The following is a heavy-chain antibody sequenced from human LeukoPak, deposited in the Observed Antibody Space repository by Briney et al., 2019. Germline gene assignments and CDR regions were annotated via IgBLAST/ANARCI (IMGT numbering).Heavy chain of an antibody. CDR3: AKALTARVRGVPAVRYYYYGMDV. Sequence: QPGGSLRLSCAASGFTFSSYEMNWVRQAPGKGLEWVSYISSSGSTIYYADSVKGRFTISRDNSKNSLYLQMNSLRTEDTALYYCAKALTARVRGVPAVRYYYYGMDVWGQGTTVTVSS. D-gene: IGHD3-10*01. CDR1: GFTFSSYE. V-gene: IGHV3-48*03. J-gene: IGHJ6*02. CDR2: ISSSGSTI.